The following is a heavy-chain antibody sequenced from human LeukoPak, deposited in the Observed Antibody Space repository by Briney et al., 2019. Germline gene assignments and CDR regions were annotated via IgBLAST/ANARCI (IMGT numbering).Heavy chain of an antibody. J-gene: IGHJ4*02. CDR3: ARPGGYCRGANCYHYFDY. CDR2: LYYSGST. Sequence: PSETLSLTCSVSGGSISSSNYYWGWIRQPPGKGLEWIGSLYYSGSTYYNPSLKSRVTISADTSKNQFSLRLSSVTAADTAVYYCARPGGYCRGANCYHYFDYWGPGTLVTVSS. V-gene: IGHV4-39*01. D-gene: IGHD2-15*01. CDR1: GGSISSSNYY.